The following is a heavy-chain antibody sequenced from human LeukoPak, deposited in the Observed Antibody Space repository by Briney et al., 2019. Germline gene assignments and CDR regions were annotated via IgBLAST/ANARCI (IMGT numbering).Heavy chain of an antibody. V-gene: IGHV4-59*08. J-gene: IGHJ4*02. CDR1: GGSITSHY. Sequence: PSETLSLTCTVSGGSITSHYWSWIRQTPGKGLEWIGYFYYSGSTNYNPSLESRVTMSVDTSRTHLYLNLSSVTAADTAMYYCARSGGRDGYNFGYWDPGTLVIVSS. CDR2: FYYSGST. CDR3: ARSGGRDGYNFGY. D-gene: IGHD5-24*01.